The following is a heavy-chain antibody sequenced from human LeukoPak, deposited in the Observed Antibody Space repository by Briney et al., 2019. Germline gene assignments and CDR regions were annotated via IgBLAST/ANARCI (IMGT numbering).Heavy chain of an antibody. Sequence: GESLMISCKASGYSFVSHWIVWVRQMPGKGLEWLGIIYPGDSDTRYSPSFQGQVTISADKSISTAYLQWNSLRASDTAMYYCARRPSYDFWSGYYGVDGLDIWGQGTMVTVSS. V-gene: IGHV5-51*01. CDR3: ARRPSYDFWSGYYGVDGLDI. J-gene: IGHJ3*02. D-gene: IGHD3-3*01. CDR1: GYSFVSHW. CDR2: IYPGDSDT.